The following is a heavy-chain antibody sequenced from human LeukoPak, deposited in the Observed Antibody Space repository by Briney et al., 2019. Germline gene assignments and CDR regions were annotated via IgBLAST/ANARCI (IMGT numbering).Heavy chain of an antibody. CDR2: IRQDGGDK. V-gene: IGHV3-7*01. CDR1: GFSFSNFW. D-gene: IGHD2/OR15-2a*01. Sequence: GRSLRLSCAASGFSFSNFWMTWVRQAPGKGPEWLATIRQDGGDKWYLDSVKGRFTISRDNAKTSLFLQMNSLRVEDTAVYYCARYFDNTAFSWRRFDYWGQGALITVSS. J-gene: IGHJ4*02. CDR3: ARYFDNTAFSWRRFDY.